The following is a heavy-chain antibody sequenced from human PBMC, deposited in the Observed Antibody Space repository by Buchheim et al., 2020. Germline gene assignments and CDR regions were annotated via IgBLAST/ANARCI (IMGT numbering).Heavy chain of an antibody. Sequence: QLQLQESGSGLVKPSQTLSLTCAVSGGSISSGGYSWSWIRQPPGKGLEWIGYIYHSGSTYYNPSLKSRVTISVDRSKNQSSLKLSSVTAADTAVYYCARASGSSSPYYYYYYGMDVWGQGTT. D-gene: IGHD6-6*01. CDR1: GGSISSGGYS. J-gene: IGHJ6*02. V-gene: IGHV4-30-2*01. CDR2: IYHSGST. CDR3: ARASGSSSPYYYYYYGMDV.